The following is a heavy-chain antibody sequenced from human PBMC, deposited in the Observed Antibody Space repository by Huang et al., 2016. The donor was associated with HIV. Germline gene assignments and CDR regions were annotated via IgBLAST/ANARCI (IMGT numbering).Heavy chain of an antibody. V-gene: IGHV3-30-3*01. Sequence: QVQLVESGGGVVQPGRSLRLSCAAPGFSFANYAMHWVRQAPGKRLGWVTFISNDGSSRYYADSVKGRFTISRDNFKNARYLQMNRLRGDDTAVYYCTREYTVAGAFDLWGQGTMVTVSS. CDR3: TREYTVAGAFDL. CDR1: GFSFANYA. CDR2: ISNDGSSR. D-gene: IGHD5-12*01. J-gene: IGHJ3*01.